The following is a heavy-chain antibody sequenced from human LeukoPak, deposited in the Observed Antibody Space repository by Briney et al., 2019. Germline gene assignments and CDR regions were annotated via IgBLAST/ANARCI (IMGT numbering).Heavy chain of an antibody. D-gene: IGHD5-18*01. CDR2: ISGSGGST. J-gene: IGHJ4*02. CDR3: AKDQYSYGYEESLDY. CDR1: GFTFSTYW. V-gene: IGHV3-23*01. Sequence: PGGSLRLSCVVSGFTFSTYWMSWVRQAPGKGLEWVSAISGSGGSTYYADSVKGRFTISRDNSKNTLYLQMNSLRAEDTAVYYCAKDQYSYGYEESLDYWGQGTLVTVSS.